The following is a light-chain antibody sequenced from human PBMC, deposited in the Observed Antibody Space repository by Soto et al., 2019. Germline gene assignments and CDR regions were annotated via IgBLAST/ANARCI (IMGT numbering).Light chain of an antibody. CDR3: QQYKTYPRT. Sequence: DIQLTQSPSTLSASVGDRVTITCRASQSIRGWLAWYQQKPGKAPRLLIYQASSLQSGVPSRFSGSGSETESTLTISSLQPDDFATYFCQQYKTYPRTFGRVTKVEI. CDR1: QSIRGW. J-gene: IGKJ1*01. V-gene: IGKV1-5*03. CDR2: QAS.